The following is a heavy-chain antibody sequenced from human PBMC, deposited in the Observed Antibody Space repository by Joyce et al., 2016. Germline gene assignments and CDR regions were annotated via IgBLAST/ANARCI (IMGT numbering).Heavy chain of an antibody. Sequence: QVPLLESGGGVAQPGRSLRLSCAASEFGFSSHAMHWVRQASGKGLVGVAVMSYDGSHQYDADSVRGRFTISRDNSQNTLDLQMNSLRVEDTAVYYCTRSSRTGYTAGWPEFDYWGQGTLVTVSS. CDR1: EFGFSSHA. CDR3: TRSSRTGYTAGWPEFDY. J-gene: IGHJ4*02. CDR2: MSYDGSHQ. V-gene: IGHV3-30*03. D-gene: IGHD2-2*02.